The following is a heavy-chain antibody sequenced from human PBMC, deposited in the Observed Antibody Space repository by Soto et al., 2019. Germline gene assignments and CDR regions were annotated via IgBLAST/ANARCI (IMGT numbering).Heavy chain of an antibody. CDR1: GFTFSSYW. J-gene: IGHJ6*02. D-gene: IGHD7-27*01. CDR3: ARGFWGYYYYYGMDG. Sequence: EVQLVESGGGLVQPGGSLRLSCAASGFTFSSYWMHWVRQAPGKGLVWVSRINSDGSSTSYADSVKGRFTISRDNAKNTLYLQMNSLRAEDTAVYYCARGFWGYYYYYGMDGWGQGTTVTVS. CDR2: INSDGSST. V-gene: IGHV3-74*01.